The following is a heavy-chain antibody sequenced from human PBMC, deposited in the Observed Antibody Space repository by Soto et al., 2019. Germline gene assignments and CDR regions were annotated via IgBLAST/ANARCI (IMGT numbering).Heavy chain of an antibody. CDR1: NGSISGYY. CDR2: IYYSGIA. Sequence: LSLTCTVSNGSISGYYWTWIRQPPGKGLEWIGYIYYSGIARYNPSLESRVTLSVDASKNQLSLRLNSVTAADTAVYHCARVGVGIGNHFDSWGQGTLVTVSS. CDR3: ARVGVGIGNHFDS. D-gene: IGHD1-26*01. V-gene: IGHV4-59*01. J-gene: IGHJ4*02.